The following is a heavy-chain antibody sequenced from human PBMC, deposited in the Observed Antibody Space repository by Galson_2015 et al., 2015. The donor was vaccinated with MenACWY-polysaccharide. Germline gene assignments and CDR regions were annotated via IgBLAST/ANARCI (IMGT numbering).Heavy chain of an antibody. CDR3: ARDGGRTIGTTQRGY. Sequence: PLRLSCAASGVTFNDFWLSWVRQAPGTGLEWVANITHYGSEKYYVDSVKGRFTISRDNAKNSLYLQMNSIRAEDTAVYYCARDGGRTIGTTQRGYWGQGTLVTVSS. J-gene: IGHJ4*02. V-gene: IGHV3-7*01. CDR2: ITHYGSEK. D-gene: IGHD1-1*01. CDR1: GVTFNDFW.